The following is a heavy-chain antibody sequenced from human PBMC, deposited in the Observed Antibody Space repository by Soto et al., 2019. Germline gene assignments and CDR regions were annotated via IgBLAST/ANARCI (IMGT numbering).Heavy chain of an antibody. D-gene: IGHD4-17*01. V-gene: IGHV1-69*02. CDR2: IIPILGIA. Sequence: QVQLVQSGAEVKKPGSSVKVSCKASGGTFSSYTISWVRQAPGQGLEWMGRIIPILGIANYAQKFQGRVPNTADKSTSTAYMELSSLRSEDTAVYYCARDRGMTPAQTGYWGQGTLVTV. CDR1: GGTFSSYT. J-gene: IGHJ4*02. CDR3: ARDRGMTPAQTGY.